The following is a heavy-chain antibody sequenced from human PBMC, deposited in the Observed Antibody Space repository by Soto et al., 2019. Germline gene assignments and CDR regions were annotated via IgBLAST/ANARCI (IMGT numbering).Heavy chain of an antibody. V-gene: IGHV3-30-3*01. CDR3: ARDRPEVASYFDY. J-gene: IGHJ4*02. CDR2: ISYDGINK. CDR1: GFTFSSYA. D-gene: IGHD2-15*01. Sequence: QVQLVESGGGVVQPGRSLRLSCAASGFTFSSYAMHWVRQAPGKGLEWVAVISYDGINKYYADSVKGRFTISRDNSKNTLYLQMNSLRAEDTAVYYCARDRPEVASYFDYWGQGALVTVSS.